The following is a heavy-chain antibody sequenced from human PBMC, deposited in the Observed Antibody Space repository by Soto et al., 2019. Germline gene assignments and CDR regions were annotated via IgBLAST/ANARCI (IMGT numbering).Heavy chain of an antibody. CDR3: ARENVAFNYADAFDI. V-gene: IGHV1-69*06. Sequence: SVKVSCNAAGGPFISYAIVWVRQAPGQGLEWMGGIIPIFGTANYAQKFQGRVTITADKSTSTAYMELSSLRSEDTAVYYCARENVAFNYADAFDIWGQGTMVTVSS. CDR2: IIPIFGTA. J-gene: IGHJ3*02. D-gene: IGHD1-7*01. CDR1: GGPFISYA.